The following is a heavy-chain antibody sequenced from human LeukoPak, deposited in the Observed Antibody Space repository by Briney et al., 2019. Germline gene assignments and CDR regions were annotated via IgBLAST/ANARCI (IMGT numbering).Heavy chain of an antibody. J-gene: IGHJ4*02. CDR2: INHSGST. D-gene: IGHD3-22*01. CDR3: ARVKGRMIVGRGYFDY. Sequence: PSETLSLTCAVYGGSFSGYYWSWIRQPPGEGLEWIGEINHSGSTNYNPSLKSRVTISVDTSKNQFSLKLSSVTAADTAVYYCARVKGRMIVGRGYFDYWGQGTLVTVSS. CDR1: GGSFSGYY. V-gene: IGHV4-34*01.